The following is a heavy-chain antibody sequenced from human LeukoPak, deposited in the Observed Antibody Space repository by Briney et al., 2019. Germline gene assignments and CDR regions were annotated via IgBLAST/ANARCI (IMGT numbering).Heavy chain of an antibody. CDR2: ISSSGSTI. V-gene: IGHV3-48*03. J-gene: IGHJ4*02. Sequence: PGGSLRLSCAASGFTFSSYEMNWVRQAPGKGLEWVSYISSSGSTIYYADSVKGRFTISRDNAKNSLYLQMNSLRAEDTAVYYCARDKSGSWVPNYFDYWGQGTLVTVSS. D-gene: IGHD6-13*01. CDR3: ARDKSGSWVPNYFDY. CDR1: GFTFSSYE.